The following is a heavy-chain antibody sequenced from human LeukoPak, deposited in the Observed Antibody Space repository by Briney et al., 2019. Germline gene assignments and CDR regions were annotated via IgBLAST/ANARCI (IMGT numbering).Heavy chain of an antibody. Sequence: PSETLSLTCAVYGGSFSGYYWSWVSQPPGKGLEWVGEINHSGSTNYNPSLKSRVTISLDTSKNQFSLKLSSVTAADTAVHYCARGRGYCSSTSCLYYYGMDVWGQGTTVTVSS. V-gene: IGHV4-34*01. J-gene: IGHJ6*02. D-gene: IGHD2-2*01. CDR1: GGSFSGYY. CDR3: ARGRGYCSSTSCLYYYGMDV. CDR2: INHSGST.